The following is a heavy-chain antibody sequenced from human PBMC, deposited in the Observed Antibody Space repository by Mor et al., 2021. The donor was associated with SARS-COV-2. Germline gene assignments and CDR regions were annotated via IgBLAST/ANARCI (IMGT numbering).Heavy chain of an antibody. CDR3: VRGLQLNYFYYYAMDV. CDR2: INTDRSST. J-gene: IGHJ6*02. V-gene: IGHV3-74*01. Sequence: GLVWVSRINTDRSSTNYADSVKGRFTISRDNAENTLYLQMNSLRAEDTAVYYCVRGLQLNYFYYYAMDVWGQGTTVTVSS. D-gene: IGHD5-12*01.